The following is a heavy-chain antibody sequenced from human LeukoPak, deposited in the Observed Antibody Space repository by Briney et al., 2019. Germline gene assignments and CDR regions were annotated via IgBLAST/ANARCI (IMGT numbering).Heavy chain of an antibody. CDR1: RYTFTGYY. CDR2: INPNSGDT. V-gene: IGHV1-2*02. D-gene: IGHD6-13*01. CDR3: ARSDSRAHPQGAFDI. J-gene: IGHJ3*02. Sequence: GASVKVSCKASRYTFTGYYIHWVRQAPGQGLEWMGWINPNSGDTNYAQKFQGRVTMTRDTSTSTAYMELSRLRSDDTAVYYCARSDSRAHPQGAFDIWGQGTSVTVSS.